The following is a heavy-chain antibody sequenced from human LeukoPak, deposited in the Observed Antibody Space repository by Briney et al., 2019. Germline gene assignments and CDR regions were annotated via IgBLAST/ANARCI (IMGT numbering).Heavy chain of an antibody. CDR1: GGSISSYY. J-gene: IGHJ4*02. Sequence: LSLTCTVPGGSISSYYWSWIRQPAGKGLEWVSYISSSGSTIYYADSVKGRFTISRDNAKNSLYLQMNSLRAEDTAVYYCARNSYGDKYYFDYWGQGTLVTVSS. V-gene: IGHV3-11*04. CDR2: ISSSGSTI. D-gene: IGHD5-18*01. CDR3: ARNSYGDKYYFDY.